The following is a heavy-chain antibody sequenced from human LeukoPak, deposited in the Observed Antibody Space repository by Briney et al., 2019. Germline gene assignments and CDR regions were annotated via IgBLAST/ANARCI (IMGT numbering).Heavy chain of an antibody. CDR3: AEGTVAASVY. Sequence: GGSLRLSCVASGFTFSSYWMSWVRQAPGKGLEWVANIKFGGSERYVVDSVKGRFTISRDDAKNSLYLHMNSLRAEDTAVYYCAEGTVAASVYWGQGTLVTVSS. CDR1: GFTFSSYW. D-gene: IGHD6-13*01. V-gene: IGHV3-7*01. CDR2: IKFGGSER. J-gene: IGHJ4*02.